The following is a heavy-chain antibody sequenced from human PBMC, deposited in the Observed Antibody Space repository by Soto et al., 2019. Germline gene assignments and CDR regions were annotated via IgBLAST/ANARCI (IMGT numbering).Heavy chain of an antibody. Sequence: QVQLVQSGAEVKKPGASVKVSCKASGYTFTSYGISWVRQAPGQGLEWMGWNSAYNGNTNYAQKLQGRVTMTTDTSTSTAYMELRSLRSDDTAVYYCARVVKGHIVATINFDYWGQGTLVTVSS. V-gene: IGHV1-18*04. CDR3: ARVVKGHIVATINFDY. J-gene: IGHJ4*02. CDR2: NSAYNGNT. CDR1: GYTFTSYG. D-gene: IGHD5-12*01.